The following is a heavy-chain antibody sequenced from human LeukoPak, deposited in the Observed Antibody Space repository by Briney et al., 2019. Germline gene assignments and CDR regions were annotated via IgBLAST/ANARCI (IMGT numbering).Heavy chain of an antibody. CDR3: AEDSGSSWFKGVFDI. CDR2: ISGGGGGT. Sequence: GPLRLSCAASGFTFISYTMSWVRQAPGKGLEWVSAISGGGGGTYYADSVKGRFTISRDSSKNTPYLQMNSLRAEDTAVYYCAEDSGSSWFKGVFDIWGQGTMVTVSS. V-gene: IGHV3-23*01. J-gene: IGHJ3*02. D-gene: IGHD6-13*01. CDR1: GFTFISYT.